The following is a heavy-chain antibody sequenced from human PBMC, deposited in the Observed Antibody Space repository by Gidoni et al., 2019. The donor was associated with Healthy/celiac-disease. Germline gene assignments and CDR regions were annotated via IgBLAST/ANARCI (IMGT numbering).Heavy chain of an antibody. J-gene: IGHJ6*02. CDR2: IIPICGTA. CDR1: GDTFSSYA. V-gene: IGHV1-69*01. CDR3: ARAGGSGSYYTYYYYGMDV. D-gene: IGHD3-10*01. Sequence: HVQLVQSAAELQKPGSSVQVSCKSSGDTFSSYAIRWVRQAPGQGLEWMGGIIPICGTANYAQKFQGRVTMTADESTSTAYMELSSRRSEDTAVYYCARAGGSGSYYTYYYYGMDVWGQGTTVTVAS.